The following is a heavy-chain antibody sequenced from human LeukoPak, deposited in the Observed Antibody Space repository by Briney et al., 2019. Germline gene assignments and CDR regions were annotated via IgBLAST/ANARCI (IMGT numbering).Heavy chain of an antibody. V-gene: IGHV4-34*01. CDR1: GGSFSGYY. CDR3: ARGNTIFGVVSRLNYMDV. CDR2: INHSGST. J-gene: IGHJ6*03. D-gene: IGHD3-3*01. Sequence: SETLSLTCAVYGGSFSGYYWSWIRQPPGKGLEWIGEINHSGSTNYNPSLKSRVTISVDTSKNQFSLKLSSVTAADTAVYYCARGNTIFGVVSRLNYMDVWGKGTTVTVSS.